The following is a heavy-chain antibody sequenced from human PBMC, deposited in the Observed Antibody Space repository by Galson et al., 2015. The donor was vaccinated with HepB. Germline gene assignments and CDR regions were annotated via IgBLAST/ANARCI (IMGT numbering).Heavy chain of an antibody. J-gene: IGHJ3*02. CDR2: FDPEDGET. Sequence: SVKVSCKVSGYTLTKLSMHWVRQAPGKGLEWMGGFDPEDGETIYAQKFQGRVTMTEDTSTDTAYMELSSLRSEDTAVYYCATTYCSSTSCSNDAFDIWGQGTMVTVSS. CDR1: GYTLTKLS. D-gene: IGHD2-2*01. V-gene: IGHV1-24*01. CDR3: ATTYCSSTSCSNDAFDI.